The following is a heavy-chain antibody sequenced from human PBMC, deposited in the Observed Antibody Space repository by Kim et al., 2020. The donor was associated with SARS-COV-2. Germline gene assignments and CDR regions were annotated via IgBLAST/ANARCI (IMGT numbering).Heavy chain of an antibody. J-gene: IGHJ4*02. D-gene: IGHD5-18*01. V-gene: IGHV3-23*01. Sequence: TNSEYSGRCSSTISRDSSKNTVYLQMNSLRAEDTAVYYCAGGGRIQICEHWGQGTLVTVSS. CDR3: AGGGRIQICEH. CDR2: T.